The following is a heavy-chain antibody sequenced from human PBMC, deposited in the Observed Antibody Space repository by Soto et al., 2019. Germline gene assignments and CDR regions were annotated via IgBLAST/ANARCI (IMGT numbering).Heavy chain of an antibody. Sequence: EVQLVESGGGLVQPGRSLRLSCAASGFTFDDYAMHWVRQAPGKGLEWVSGISWNSGSIGYADSVKGRFTISRDNAKNSLYLQMNSLRAEDTALYYCAKDHTFGGVIGLNDAFDIWGQGTMVTVSS. J-gene: IGHJ3*02. CDR3: AKDHTFGGVIGLNDAFDI. V-gene: IGHV3-9*01. CDR1: GFTFDDYA. CDR2: ISWNSGSI. D-gene: IGHD3-16*02.